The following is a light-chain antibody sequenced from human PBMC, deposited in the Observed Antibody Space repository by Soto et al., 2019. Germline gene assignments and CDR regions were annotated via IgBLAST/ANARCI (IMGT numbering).Light chain of an antibody. CDR1: QTISSW. Sequence: DIQMTQSPSTLSGSLGERVTITCRASQTISSWLAWYQQKPGKAPKLLIYKASTLNSGVPSTFSGSGSGKQFTITISSLQPDDFATYYCQHHDSYSAAFGQVTKVAIK. CDR2: KAS. CDR3: QHHDSYSAA. V-gene: IGKV1-5*03. J-gene: IGKJ1*01.